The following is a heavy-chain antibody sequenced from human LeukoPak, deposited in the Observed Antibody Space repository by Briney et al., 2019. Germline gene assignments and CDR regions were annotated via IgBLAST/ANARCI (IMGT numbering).Heavy chain of an antibody. J-gene: IGHJ4*02. CDR1: GDSVSSSSVA. D-gene: IGHD6-13*01. CDR3: ARLGIATAPGDY. CDR2: TYYRSKWYN. Sequence: PSQTLALTCAISGDSVSSSSVAWNWIRQSPSRGLEWLGRTYYRSKWYNDYAVSVKGRITINPDTSKNQFSLQLNSVTPEDSAVYYCARLGIATAPGDYWGQGTLVTVSS. V-gene: IGHV6-1*01.